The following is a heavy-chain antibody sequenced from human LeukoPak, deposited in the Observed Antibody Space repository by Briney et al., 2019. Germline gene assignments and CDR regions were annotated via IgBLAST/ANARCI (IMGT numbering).Heavy chain of an antibody. CDR3: ARDRNYGDLHWFDP. D-gene: IGHD2-21*02. Sequence: SETLSLTCAVYGGSFSGYYWSWIRQPPGKGLEWIGGINHSGSTNYNPSLKSRVTISVDTSKNQFSLKLSSLTAADTAIYYCARDRNYGDLHWFDPWGQGTLVTVSS. J-gene: IGHJ5*02. CDR2: INHSGST. V-gene: IGHV4-34*01. CDR1: GGSFSGYY.